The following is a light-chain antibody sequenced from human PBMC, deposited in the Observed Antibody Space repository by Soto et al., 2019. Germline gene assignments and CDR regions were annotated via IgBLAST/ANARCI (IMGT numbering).Light chain of an antibody. V-gene: IGKV3-11*01. CDR1: QSVSRY. Sequence: ELVLTQSPATLSLSPGGSATLSCRASQSVSRYLAWYQQKPGQALRLLIYDASKRAAGIPARFSGSGSGTDFTLTISSLAPEDFAVYYCHQRSNWPLTFGGGTKLEIK. CDR3: HQRSNWPLT. J-gene: IGKJ4*01. CDR2: DAS.